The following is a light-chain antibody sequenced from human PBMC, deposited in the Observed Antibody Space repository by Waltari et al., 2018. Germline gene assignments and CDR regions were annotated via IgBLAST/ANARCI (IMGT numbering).Light chain of an antibody. J-gene: IGKJ1*01. CDR2: GAS. CDR3: QMYVRLPVT. CDR1: QSVGRS. Sequence: EIVLTQSPGTLSLSPGEGATLSCRASQSVGRSLVWYQQKPGQAPRLLIYGASSRATGIPDFSLTISRLEPEDFAVYYCQMYVRLPVTFGQGTKVEI. V-gene: IGKV3-20*01.